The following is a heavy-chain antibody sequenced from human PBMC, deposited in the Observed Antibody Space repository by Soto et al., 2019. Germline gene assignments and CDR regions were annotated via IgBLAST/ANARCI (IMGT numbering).Heavy chain of an antibody. J-gene: IGHJ4*02. D-gene: IGHD6-19*01. CDR3: XXXXSXGXXXXXXXY. V-gene: IGHV3-74*01. Sequence: EVQLVESGGGLVQPGGSLRLSCAASGFTFSSYWMHWVXQAXXXGLVXVSRINSDGSSTSYADSVKGRFTISRDNXXXXXXXXXXXXXXXXXXXXXXXXXXSXGXXXXXXXYWGQGTLVTVSS. CDR2: INSDGSST. CDR1: GFTFSSYW.